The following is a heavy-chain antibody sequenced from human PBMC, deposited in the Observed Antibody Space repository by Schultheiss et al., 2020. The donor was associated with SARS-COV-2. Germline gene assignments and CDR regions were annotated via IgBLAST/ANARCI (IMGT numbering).Heavy chain of an antibody. CDR3: ARDHIVVVPAAIDYYYYGMDV. CDR2: IYHSGST. CDR1: GGSISSGGYY. J-gene: IGHJ6*02. D-gene: IGHD2-2*01. Sequence: SQTLSLTCAVSGGSISSGGYYWSWIRQHPGKGLEWIGYIYHSGSTYYNPSLKSRVTISVDTSKNQFSLKLSSVTAADTAVYYCARDHIVVVPAAIDYYYYGMDVWGQGTTVTVSS. V-gene: IGHV4-31*11.